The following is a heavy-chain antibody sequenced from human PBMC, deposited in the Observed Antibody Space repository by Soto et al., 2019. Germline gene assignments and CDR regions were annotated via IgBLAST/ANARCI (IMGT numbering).Heavy chain of an antibody. V-gene: IGHV3-33*01. Sequence: QVQLVESGGGVVQPGGSLRLSCAASGFTFSSYGMNWVRQAPGKGLEWVAVIWYDGSNKYYADSVKGRFTISRDNSKNTMDLQMNGLRAEDTAVYYCARDGGGISTSCQYYFDYWVQGTLVTVSS. CDR3: ARDGGGISTSCQYYFDY. CDR1: GFTFSSYG. J-gene: IGHJ4*02. CDR2: IWYDGSNK. D-gene: IGHD2-2*01.